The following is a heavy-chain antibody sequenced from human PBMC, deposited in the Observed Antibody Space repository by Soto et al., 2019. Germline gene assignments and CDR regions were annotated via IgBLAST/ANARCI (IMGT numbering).Heavy chain of an antibody. CDR3: ARASERWGHDYGGKMDYYGMDV. V-gene: IGHV1-69*13. CDR2: IIPIFGTA. Sequence: GASVKVSCKASGGTFSSYAISWVRQAPGQGLEWMEGIIPIFGTANYAQKLQGRVTITADESTSTAYMELSSLRSEDTAVYYCARASERWGHDYGGKMDYYGMDVWGQGTTVTVSS. D-gene: IGHD4-17*01. CDR1: GGTFSSYA. J-gene: IGHJ6*02.